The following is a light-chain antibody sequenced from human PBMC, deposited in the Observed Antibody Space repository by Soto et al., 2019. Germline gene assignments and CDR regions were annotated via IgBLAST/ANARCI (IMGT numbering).Light chain of an antibody. CDR3: QQYVTSQLT. Sequence: DIVLTQSPGTLFLSPGERATLSCRASQSVTYGYLAWYQLKPGQAPRLLIFGASIRATGIPDRFSVSGSGTDFTLSISRLETEDFAVYYCQQYVTSQLTFGGGTKVAIK. J-gene: IGKJ4*01. CDR1: QSVTYGY. CDR2: GAS. V-gene: IGKV3-20*01.